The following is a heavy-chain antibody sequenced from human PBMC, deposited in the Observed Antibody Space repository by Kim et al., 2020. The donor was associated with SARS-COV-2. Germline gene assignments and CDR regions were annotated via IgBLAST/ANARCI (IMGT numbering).Heavy chain of an antibody. D-gene: IGHD3-9*01. CDR1: GFTFFASG. Sequence: GGSLRLSCAASGFTFFASGMNWVRQAPGKGLEWVSSISSSGTDTYYTDSLKGRITISRDNSKNSLYLEMHSLRAEDTAVYYCARGKADFPNFAFWGQGTLVTVSS. J-gene: IGHJ4*02. CDR2: ISSSGTDT. CDR3: ARGKADFPNFAF. V-gene: IGHV3-21*01.